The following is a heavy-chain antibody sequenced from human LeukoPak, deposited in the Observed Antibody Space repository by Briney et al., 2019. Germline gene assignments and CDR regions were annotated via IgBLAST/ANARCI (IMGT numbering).Heavy chain of an antibody. CDR3: AKDPQKLARTGFDY. D-gene: IGHD6-13*01. CDR1: RFTFSNYW. Sequence: GGSLRLSCAASRFTFSNYWMSWVRQAPGKGLEWVANIKQDGGEKNYVDSVKGRFTISRDNAKNSLYLQMNSLRVEDTAVYYCAKDPQKLARTGFDYWGQGTLVTVSS. J-gene: IGHJ4*02. V-gene: IGHV3-7*05. CDR2: IKQDGGEK.